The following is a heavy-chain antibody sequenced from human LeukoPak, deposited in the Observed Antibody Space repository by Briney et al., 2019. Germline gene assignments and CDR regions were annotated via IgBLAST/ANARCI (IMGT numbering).Heavy chain of an antibody. V-gene: IGHV4-4*07. D-gene: IGHD3-22*01. J-gene: IGHJ4*02. CDR1: GGSISTYY. CDR2: IYTSGST. CDR3: ARSPDSTGYPYYFDY. Sequence: SETLSLTCTVSGGSISTYYWSWIRQPAGKGLEWIGRIYTSGSTNYNPSLKSRITMSVDTSKNQFSLKLSSVTAADTAVYYCARSPDSTGYPYYFDYWGQGTLVTVSS.